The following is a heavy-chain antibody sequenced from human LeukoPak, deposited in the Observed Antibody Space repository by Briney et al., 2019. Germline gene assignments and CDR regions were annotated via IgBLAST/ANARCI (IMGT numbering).Heavy chain of an antibody. J-gene: IGHJ4*02. CDR3: EYYDSSGSSDY. CDR1: GFTFSTYS. D-gene: IGHD3-22*01. CDR2: ISSSSSNI. V-gene: IGHV3-48*01. Sequence: GGSLRLSCAASGFTFSTYSMNWVRQAPGKGLEWVSYISSSSSNIYYADSVKGRFTISRDNAKNSLSLQMNNLRAEDTAVYYCEYYDSSGSSDYWGQGTLVTVSS.